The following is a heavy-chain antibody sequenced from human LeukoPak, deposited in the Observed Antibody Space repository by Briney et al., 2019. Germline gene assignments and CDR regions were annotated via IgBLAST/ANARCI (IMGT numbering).Heavy chain of an antibody. Sequence: GGSLRLSCAASGFTFSSYSMNWVRQAPGKGLEWVSYISSSSSTIYYADSVKGRFTISRDNAKNSLYLQMNSLRAEDTAVYYCARDLRIVVVVAATPDAFDIWGQGTMVTVSS. CDR3: ARDLRIVVVVAATPDAFDI. V-gene: IGHV3-48*04. CDR1: GFTFSSYS. D-gene: IGHD2-15*01. J-gene: IGHJ3*02. CDR2: ISSSSSTI.